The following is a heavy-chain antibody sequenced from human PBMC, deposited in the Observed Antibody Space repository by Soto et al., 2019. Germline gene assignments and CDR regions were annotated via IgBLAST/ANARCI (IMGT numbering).Heavy chain of an antibody. CDR3: ARDASAGPEYIDF. Sequence: GSLRLSCEGFGFTFSSHSMNWVRQAPGKGLEWVSSISSRSAYIYYADSLKGRFTISRDNAKNSLYLQMNSLRADDTAVYYCARDASAGPEYIDFWGQGTLVTVSS. D-gene: IGHD6-13*01. V-gene: IGHV3-21*01. J-gene: IGHJ4*02. CDR2: ISSRSAYI. CDR1: GFTFSSHS.